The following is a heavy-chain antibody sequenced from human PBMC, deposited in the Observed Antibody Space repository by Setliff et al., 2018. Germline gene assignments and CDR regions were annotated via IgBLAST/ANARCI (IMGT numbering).Heavy chain of an antibody. V-gene: IGHV1-69*05. J-gene: IGHJ4*02. CDR2: IIPIFDTA. D-gene: IGHD1-26*01. CDR1: GDSFSNYA. Sequence: VKVSCKASGDSFSNYAISWVRQAPGQGLEWMGGIIPIFDTANYAQKFQGRVTMTKDTSTSTAYMELRSLRPDDTAVYYCVRDLGQWALDFWGQGTLVTVSS. CDR3: VRDLGQWALDF.